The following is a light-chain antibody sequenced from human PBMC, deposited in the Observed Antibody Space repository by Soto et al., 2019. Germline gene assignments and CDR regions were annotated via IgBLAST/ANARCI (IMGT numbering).Light chain of an antibody. V-gene: IGLV2-14*03. J-gene: IGLJ1*01. CDR2: DVS. CDR3: SSYTTSITHV. Sequence: QSALTQPASVSGSPGQSITISCTGTSSDVGGCNYVSWYQHHPGKVPKLMIFDVSSRPSGVSNRFSGSKSGNTASLTISGLQPEDEADYYCSSYTTSITHVFGTGTKVTVL. CDR1: SSDVGGCNY.